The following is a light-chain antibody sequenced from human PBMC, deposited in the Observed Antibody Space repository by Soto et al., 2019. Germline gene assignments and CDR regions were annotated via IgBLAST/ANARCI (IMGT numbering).Light chain of an antibody. CDR1: QSLLYTSNNKNY. J-gene: IGKJ1*01. CDR2: WAS. CDR3: QQYYTTPRT. Sequence: DFVVTQSPKSLAVTLGGRATINCKSSQSLLYTSNNKNYLAWYQQKPGQPPKLIIYWASTRESGVPDRFTGSGSGTDFTLTISTLQDEDAAVYYCQQYYTTPRTFGQGTKVEI. V-gene: IGKV4-1*01.